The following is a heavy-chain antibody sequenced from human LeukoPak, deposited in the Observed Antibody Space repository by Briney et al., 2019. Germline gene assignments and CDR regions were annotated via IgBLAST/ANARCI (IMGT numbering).Heavy chain of an antibody. CDR1: GFTFSSYG. V-gene: IGHV3-30*18. J-gene: IGHJ4*02. Sequence: SGGSLRLSCSASGFTFSSYGMHWVRQAPGKGLEWVAVISYDGSNKYYADSVKGRFTISRDNSKNTLYLQMNSLRAEDAAVYYCAKEDSIHIGNYYGSGSYYNYFDYWGQGTLVTVSS. CDR2: ISYDGSNK. D-gene: IGHD3-10*01. CDR3: AKEDSIHIGNYYGSGSYYNYFDY.